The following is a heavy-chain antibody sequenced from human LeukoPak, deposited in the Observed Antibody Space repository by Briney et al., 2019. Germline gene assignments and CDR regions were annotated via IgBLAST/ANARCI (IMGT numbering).Heavy chain of an antibody. D-gene: IGHD3-3*01. V-gene: IGHV3-48*01. CDR2: ISSSSNTI. J-gene: IGHJ4*02. Sequence: GRSLRLSCAASGFTFSSYSMNWVRQSPGKGLEWVSYISSSSNTIYYADSVKGRFTISRDNANNSLYLQMNSLRAEDTAVYYCARDGFDFWSGYPTTVDYWGQGALVTVSS. CDR1: GFTFSSYS. CDR3: ARDGFDFWSGYPTTVDY.